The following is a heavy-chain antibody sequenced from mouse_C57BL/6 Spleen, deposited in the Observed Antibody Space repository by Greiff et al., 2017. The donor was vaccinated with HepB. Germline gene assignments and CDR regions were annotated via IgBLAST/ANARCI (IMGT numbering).Heavy chain of an antibody. CDR1: GFTFSDYY. J-gene: IGHJ4*01. CDR2: ISNGGGST. D-gene: IGHD2-4*01. Sequence: EVQLVESGGGLVQPGGSLKLSCAASGFTFSDYYMYWVRQTPEKRLEWVAYISNGGGSTYYPDTVKGRFTISRDNAKNTLYLQMSRLKSEDTAMYYCASPYYDYDGYYAMDYWGQGTSVTVSS. V-gene: IGHV5-12*01. CDR3: ASPYYDYDGYYAMDY.